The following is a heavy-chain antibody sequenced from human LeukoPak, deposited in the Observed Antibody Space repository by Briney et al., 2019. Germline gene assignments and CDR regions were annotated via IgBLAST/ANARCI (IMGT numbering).Heavy chain of an antibody. CDR2: IIPILGIA. CDR3: ARDTYDYSSSWYSSVRSFDY. V-gene: IGHV1-69*04. D-gene: IGHD6-13*01. J-gene: IGHJ4*02. CDR1: GGTFSGYA. Sequence: SVKVPCKASGGTFSGYAISWVRQAPGQGLEWMGRIIPILGIANYAQKFQGRVTITADKSTSTAYMELSSLRSEDTAVYYCARDTYDYSSSWYSSVRSFDYWGQGTLVTVSS.